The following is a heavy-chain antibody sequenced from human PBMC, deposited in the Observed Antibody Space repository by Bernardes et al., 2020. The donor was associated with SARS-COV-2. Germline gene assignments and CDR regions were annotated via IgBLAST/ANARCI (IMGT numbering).Heavy chain of an antibody. J-gene: IGHJ5*02. CDR3: ARTGFHRPVRPVGATGWFDP. CDR1: GGSFSGYY. V-gene: IGHV4-34*01. CDR2: INHRGST. Sequence: SETLSLTCAVYGGSFSGYYWSWIRQPPGKGLEWIGEINHRGSTNYNPSLKSRVTISIDTSENQFSLKLSTVTAADTAVYYCARTGFHRPVRPVGATGWFDPWGQGALVTVSS. D-gene: IGHD1-26*01.